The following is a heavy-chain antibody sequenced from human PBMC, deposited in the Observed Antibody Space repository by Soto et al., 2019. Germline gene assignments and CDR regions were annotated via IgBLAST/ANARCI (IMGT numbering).Heavy chain of an antibody. J-gene: IGHJ1*01. D-gene: IGHD3-10*01. CDR3: ARIGFAGH. Sequence: QVQLVQSGSEIKKPGASVKVSCKAFGYTFTSYGIGWVRQAPGQGLEWMGWISVYNDNTNYGQKFQWRVSMTAATSSSTSYMGLRSLTFDDSAVYYVARIGFAGHWGPGTLVTVSS. V-gene: IGHV1-18*01. CDR1: GYTFTSYG. CDR2: ISVYNDNT.